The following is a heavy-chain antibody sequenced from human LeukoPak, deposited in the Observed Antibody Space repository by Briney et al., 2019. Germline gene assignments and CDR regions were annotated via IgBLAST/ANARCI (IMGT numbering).Heavy chain of an antibody. J-gene: IGHJ4*02. CDR3: ARDRSGSYLFDY. CDR1: GFTFSSYA. D-gene: IGHD1-26*01. CDR2: ISYDGSNK. Sequence: PGGSLRLSCAASGFTFSSYAMHWVRQAPGRGLEWVAVISYDGSNKYYADSAKGRFTISRDNSKNTLYLQMNSLRAEDTAVYYCARDRSGSYLFDYWGQGTLVTVSS. V-gene: IGHV3-30-3*01.